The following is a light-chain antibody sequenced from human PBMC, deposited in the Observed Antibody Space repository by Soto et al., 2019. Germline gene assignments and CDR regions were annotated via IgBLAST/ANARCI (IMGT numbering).Light chain of an antibody. J-gene: IGKJ2*01. CDR1: QSLVYTDGDTY. Sequence: DVVVTQSPLSLPVTLGRPASISCRSRQSLVYTDGDTYLNWFQQRPGQSPRRLIFRVSNRGSGVPDRVSGSGSGTDFTLKISRVEAEDVGVSYCMQGTHGAAYTFGQGTKLEIK. V-gene: IGKV2-30*01. CDR3: MQGTHGAAYT. CDR2: RVS.